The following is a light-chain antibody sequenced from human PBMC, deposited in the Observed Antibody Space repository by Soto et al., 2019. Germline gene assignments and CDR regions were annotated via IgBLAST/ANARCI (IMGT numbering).Light chain of an antibody. J-gene: IGLJ2*01. Sequence: SYELTQPLSVSVALGQTARITCGGNNIGIKNVHWYQQKPGQAPVLVIYRDSNRPSGIPERFSGSNSGNTATLTISRAQAGDEADYYCQVWDSNTVVFGGGTKVTVL. CDR1: NIGIKN. CDR3: QVWDSNTVV. CDR2: RDS. V-gene: IGLV3-9*01.